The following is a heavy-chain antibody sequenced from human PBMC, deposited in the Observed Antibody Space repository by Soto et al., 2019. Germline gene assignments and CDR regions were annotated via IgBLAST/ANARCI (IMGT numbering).Heavy chain of an antibody. CDR3: ATMGTPATGLYDFDY. V-gene: IGHV4-30-4*01. CDR2: ISYSGST. J-gene: IGHJ4*02. Sequence: QVQLQESGPGLVKPSQTLSLTCTVSGGSISSGNYYWSWIRQPPGKGLEWIGFISYSGSTYYSLSLKSRLTISVDTSKNQFSLNLSFVTAADTAVYYCATMGTPATGLYDFDYWGQGTLVTVSS. CDR1: GGSISSGNYY. D-gene: IGHD5-18*01.